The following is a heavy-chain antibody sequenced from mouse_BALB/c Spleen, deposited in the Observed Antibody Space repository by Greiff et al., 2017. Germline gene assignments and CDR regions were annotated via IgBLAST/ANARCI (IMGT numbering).Heavy chain of an antibody. J-gene: IGHJ3*01. V-gene: IGHV1S81*02. Sequence: VQLQQPGAELVKPGASVKLSCKASGYTFTSYWMHWVKQRPGQGLEWIGEINPSNGRTNYNEKFKSKATLTVDKSSSTAYMQLSSLTSEDSAVYYCARDSFAYWGQGTLVTVSA. CDR2: INPSNGRT. CDR1: GYTFTSYW. CDR3: ARDSFAY.